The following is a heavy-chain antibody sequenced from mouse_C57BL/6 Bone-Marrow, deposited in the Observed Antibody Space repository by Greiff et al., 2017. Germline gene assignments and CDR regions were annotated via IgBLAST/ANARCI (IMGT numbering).Heavy chain of an antibody. J-gene: IGHJ3*01. CDR1: GYTFTSYW. Sequence: QVQLQQPGAELVMPGASVKLSCKASGYTFTSYWMHWVKQRPGQGLEWIGEIDPSDSYTNYNQKFKGKSTLTVDKSSNTAYMQLGSLATEDSAIYYCAREFAYWGQGTLVTVSA. V-gene: IGHV1-69*01. CDR3: AREFAY. CDR2: IDPSDSYT.